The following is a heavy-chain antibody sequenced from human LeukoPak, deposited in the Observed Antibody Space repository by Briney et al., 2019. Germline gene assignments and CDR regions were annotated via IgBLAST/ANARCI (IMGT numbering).Heavy chain of an antibody. CDR3: ARDPVLGIAATRRFDY. J-gene: IGHJ4*02. V-gene: IGHV1-2*02. D-gene: IGHD6-13*01. CDR2: INPNSGGT. Sequence: ASVTVSCKASGYTFTGYYMHWVRQAPGQGLEWMGWINPNSGGTNYAQKFQGRVTMTKDTSISTAYMELSRLRSDDTAVYYCARDPVLGIAATRRFDYWGQGTLVTVSS. CDR1: GYTFTGYY.